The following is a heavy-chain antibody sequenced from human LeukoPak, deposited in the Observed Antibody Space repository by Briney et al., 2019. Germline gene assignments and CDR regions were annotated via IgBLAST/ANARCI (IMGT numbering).Heavy chain of an antibody. V-gene: IGHV4-59*08. Sequence: SETLSLTCTVSGGSISSYYWSCIRQPPGKGLEWIGYIYSSGSTNYNPSLKSRVTISVDTSKNQFSLKLTSVTAADTAVYYCARTYYFGSGSYHFDYWGQGTLVTVSS. J-gene: IGHJ4*02. D-gene: IGHD3-10*01. CDR3: ARTYYFGSGSYHFDY. CDR1: GGSISSYY. CDR2: IYSSGST.